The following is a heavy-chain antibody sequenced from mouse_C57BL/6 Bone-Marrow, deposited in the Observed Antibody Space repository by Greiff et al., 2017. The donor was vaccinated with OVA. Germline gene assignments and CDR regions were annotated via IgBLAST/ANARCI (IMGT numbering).Heavy chain of an antibody. CDR3: ARQRITTVPYWYFDV. J-gene: IGHJ1*03. CDR1: GFTFSDYY. D-gene: IGHD1-1*01. Sequence: EVKVVESGGGLVQPGGSLKLSCAASGFTFSDYYMYWVRQTPEKRLEWVAYISNGGGSTYYPDTVKGRFTISRDNAKNTLYLQMSRLKSEDTAMYYCARQRITTVPYWYFDVWGTGTTVTVSS. CDR2: ISNGGGST. V-gene: IGHV5-12*01.